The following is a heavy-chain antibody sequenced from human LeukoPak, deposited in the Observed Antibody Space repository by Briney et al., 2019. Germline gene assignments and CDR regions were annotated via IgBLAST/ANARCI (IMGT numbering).Heavy chain of an antibody. J-gene: IGHJ4*02. CDR2: ISRSGGST. CDR1: RFPLSSDA. CDR3: AKDRSGAPNYGDFGS. V-gene: IGHV3-23*01. D-gene: IGHD4-17*01. Sequence: GGALRLSCAAPRFPLSSDAMSWVRPAPGKGLEWVSTISRSGGSTYYAASVKGRFTISRDNSKNTLYLQMNSLRAEDTAVYYCAKDRSGAPNYGDFGSWGQGTLVTVSS.